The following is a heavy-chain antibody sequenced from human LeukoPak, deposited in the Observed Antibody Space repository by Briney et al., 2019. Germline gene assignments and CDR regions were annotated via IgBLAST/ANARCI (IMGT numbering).Heavy chain of an antibody. CDR1: GYTSTGYY. CDR2: INPNSGGT. CDR3: AGRPDTAIVPIFDY. J-gene: IGHJ4*02. D-gene: IGHD5-18*01. Sequence: ASVKVSCKASGYTSTGYYLHWVRQAPGQGLEWMGWINPNSGGTNYAQKFQGRVTMTGDTSINTAYMELSRLSSDDTAIYYCAGRPDTAIVPIFDYWGQGTLVTVSS. V-gene: IGHV1-2*02.